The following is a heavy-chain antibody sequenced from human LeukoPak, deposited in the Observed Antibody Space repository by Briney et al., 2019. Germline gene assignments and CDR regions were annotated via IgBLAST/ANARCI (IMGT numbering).Heavy chain of an antibody. Sequence: PGGSLRLSCEASGFTFSNYSMNWVRQAPGKGLEWVSYIRSSSSTIYYADSVKGRFTISRDNAKNSLYLQMNNLRAEDTAVYYCARRLDYWGQGTLVTVSS. CDR2: IRSSSSTI. CDR1: GFTFSNYS. J-gene: IGHJ4*02. V-gene: IGHV3-48*01. CDR3: ARRLDY.